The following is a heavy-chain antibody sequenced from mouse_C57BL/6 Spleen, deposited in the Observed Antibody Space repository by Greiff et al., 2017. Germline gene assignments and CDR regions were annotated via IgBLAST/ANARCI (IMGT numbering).Heavy chain of an antibody. CDR1: GYSITSGYY. Sequence: ESGPGLVKPSQSLSLTCSVTGYSITSGYYWNWIRQFPGNKLEWMGYISYDGSNNYNPSLKNRISITRDTSKNQFFLKLNSVTTEDTATYYCAGYLYAMDYWGQGTSVTVSS. J-gene: IGHJ4*01. CDR2: ISYDGSN. V-gene: IGHV3-6*01. D-gene: IGHD2-2*01. CDR3: AGYLYAMDY.